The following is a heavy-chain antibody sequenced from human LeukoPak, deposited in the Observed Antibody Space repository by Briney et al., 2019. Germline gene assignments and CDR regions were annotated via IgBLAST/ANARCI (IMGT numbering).Heavy chain of an antibody. V-gene: IGHV1-46*01. CDR3: ARDETSGYYYGVLDY. J-gene: IGHJ4*02. D-gene: IGHD3-22*01. Sequence: ASVKVSCKASGYTFTGYYMHWVRQAPGQGLEWMGIINPSGGSTSYAQKFQGRVTMTRDTSTSTVYMELSSLRSEDTAVYYCARDETSGYYYGVLDYWGQGTLVTVSS. CDR1: GYTFTGYY. CDR2: INPSGGST.